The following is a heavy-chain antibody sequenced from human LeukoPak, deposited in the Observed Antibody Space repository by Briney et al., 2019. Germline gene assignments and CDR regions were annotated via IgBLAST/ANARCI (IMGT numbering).Heavy chain of an antibody. CDR3: ARGQTITIFGVVTQYNWFDP. D-gene: IGHD3-3*01. Sequence: ASVKVSCKASGYTFTSYGISWVRQAPGQGLEWMGWISAYNGNTNYAQKLQGRVTITTDTSTSTAYMELRSLRSHDTAVYYCARGQTITIFGVVTQYNWFDPWGQGTLVTVSS. V-gene: IGHV1-18*01. J-gene: IGHJ5*02. CDR1: GYTFTSYG. CDR2: ISAYNGNT.